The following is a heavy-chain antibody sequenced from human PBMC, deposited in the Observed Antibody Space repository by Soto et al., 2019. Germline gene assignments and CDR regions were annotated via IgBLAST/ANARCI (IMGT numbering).Heavy chain of an antibody. CDR2: IIPIFDTA. V-gene: IGHV1-69*13. CDR1: GGTFSDST. Sequence: GASVKVSCKASGGTFSDSTINWVRQAPGQRLEWMGGIIPIFDTANYAEKFQGRVTITADESTSTSFMEVSSLRSEDTAVYYCARNGTLTGYSYGMDVWGQGXMVTVYS. CDR3: ARNGTLTGYSYGMDV. J-gene: IGHJ6*02. D-gene: IGHD1-1*01.